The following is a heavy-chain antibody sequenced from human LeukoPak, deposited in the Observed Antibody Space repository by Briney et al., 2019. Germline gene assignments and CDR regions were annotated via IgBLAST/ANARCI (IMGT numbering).Heavy chain of an antibody. CDR2: FDPEDGET. CDR3: ATAGLGSGSYSIDY. J-gene: IGHJ4*02. CDR1: GYTLTELS. Sequence: ASVKFSCKVSGYTLTELSMHWVRQAPGKGLEWMGGFDPEDGETIYAQKFQGRVTMTEDTSTDTAYMELSSLRSEDTAVYYCATAGLGSGSYSIDYWGQGTLVTVSS. V-gene: IGHV1-24*01. D-gene: IGHD3-10*01.